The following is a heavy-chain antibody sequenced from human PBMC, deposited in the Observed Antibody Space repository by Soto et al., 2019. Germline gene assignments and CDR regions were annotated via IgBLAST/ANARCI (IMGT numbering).Heavy chain of an antibody. CDR2: IIPIFGTA. CDR3: ARDGGYCSSTSCYTGFYYYCGMDV. Sequence: SVKVSCKASGGTFSSYAIGWVRQAPGQGLEWMGGIIPIFGTANYAQKFQGRVTITADESTSTAYMELSSLRSEDTAVYYCARDGGYCSSTSCYTGFYYYCGMDVWGQGTTVTVSS. V-gene: IGHV1-69*13. CDR1: GGTFSSYA. D-gene: IGHD2-2*02. J-gene: IGHJ6*02.